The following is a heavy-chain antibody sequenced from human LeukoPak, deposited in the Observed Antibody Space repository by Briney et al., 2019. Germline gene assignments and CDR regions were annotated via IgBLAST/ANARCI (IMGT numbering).Heavy chain of an antibody. J-gene: IGHJ4*02. Sequence: GASVKVSCNASGYTFTDYYIHWVRQAPGQGLEWMGWISPNSGGTNYAQKFQGRVTMTRDTSISTAYMDLSRLTSDDTAVYYCARDQGSGSYFYYWGQGTLVTVSS. CDR3: ARDQGSGSYFYY. D-gene: IGHD3-10*01. CDR2: ISPNSGGT. V-gene: IGHV1-2*02. CDR1: GYTFTDYY.